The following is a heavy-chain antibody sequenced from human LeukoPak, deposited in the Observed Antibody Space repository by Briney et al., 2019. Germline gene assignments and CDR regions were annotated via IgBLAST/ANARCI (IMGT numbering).Heavy chain of an antibody. CDR2: MSLSTSGK. J-gene: IGHJ3*02. D-gene: IGHD3-16*01. CDR3: AKALTRWAFDM. V-gene: IGHV3-23*01. CDR1: GFSFSDYD. Sequence: PGGSLRLSCAASGFSFSDYDMSWVRQAPGKGLEWVSSMSLSTSGKTYADSVKGRFTVSTDKAKNTLYLQMDSLRAEDTAMYYCAKALTRWAFDMWGQGTVVTVSS.